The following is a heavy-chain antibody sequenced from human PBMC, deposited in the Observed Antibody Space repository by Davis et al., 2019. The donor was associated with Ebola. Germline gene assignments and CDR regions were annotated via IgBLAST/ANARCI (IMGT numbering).Heavy chain of an antibody. CDR1: RSTFRTYA. Sequence: PGGSLRLSCAASRSTFRTYAMSWVRQAPGKGLEWVSGVSASGGNTYYADSVKGRFTISRDNSKNTLYLQMNSLRAEDTAVYYCAKAVGYLDAFDIWGQGTMVTVSS. D-gene: IGHD4-23*01. CDR2: VSASGGNT. CDR3: AKAVGYLDAFDI. J-gene: IGHJ3*02. V-gene: IGHV3-23*01.